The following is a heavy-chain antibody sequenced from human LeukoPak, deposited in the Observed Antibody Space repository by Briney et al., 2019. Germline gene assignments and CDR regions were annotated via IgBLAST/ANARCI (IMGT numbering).Heavy chain of an antibody. D-gene: IGHD4-23*01. CDR3: AKSVTARNGGILLYYFDY. V-gene: IGHV3-23*01. Sequence: GGSLRLSCAASGFTFSSYGMSWVRQAPGKGLEWVSIISGSGGGTYYADSVKGQFTISRDNSKNTLYLQMNSLRAEDTAVYYRAKSVTARNGGILLYYFDYWGQGTLVTVSS. CDR1: GFTFSSYG. J-gene: IGHJ4*02. CDR2: ISGSGGGT.